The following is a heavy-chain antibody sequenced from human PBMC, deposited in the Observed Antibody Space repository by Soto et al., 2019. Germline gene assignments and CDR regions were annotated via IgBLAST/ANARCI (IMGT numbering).Heavy chain of an antibody. CDR3: ANMESGDYGTGAFDI. CDR1: GFSFSSYW. V-gene: IGHV3-7*01. CDR2: IKQDGSEK. D-gene: IGHD4-17*01. J-gene: IGHJ3*02. Sequence: EVQLVESGGGLVQRGGSLRLSCAASGFSFSSYWMSWVRQAPGKGPEWVANIKQDGSEKYYVDAVKGRFTISRDNAKNSLYLQMNSLRVEDMAVYYCANMESGDYGTGAFDIWGQGTRVTVSS.